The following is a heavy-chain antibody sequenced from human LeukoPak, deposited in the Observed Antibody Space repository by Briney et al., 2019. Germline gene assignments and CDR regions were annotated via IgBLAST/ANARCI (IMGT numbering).Heavy chain of an antibody. CDR3: ARSVVPAAQYNWFDP. V-gene: IGHV1-2*04. J-gene: IGHJ5*02. CDR2: INPNSGGT. CDR1: GYTFTGYY. D-gene: IGHD2-2*01. Sequence: ASVKVSCKASGYTFTGYYMHWVRQAPGQGLEWMGWINPNSGGTNYAQKFQGWVTMTRDTSISTAYMELSGLRSDDTAVYYCARSVVPAAQYNWFDPWGQGTLVTVSS.